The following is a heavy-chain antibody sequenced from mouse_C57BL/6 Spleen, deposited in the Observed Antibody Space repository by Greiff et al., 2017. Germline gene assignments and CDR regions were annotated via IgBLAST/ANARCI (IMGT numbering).Heavy chain of an antibody. Sequence: QVQLQQSGAELVKPGASVKISCKASGYAFSRYWMNWVKQRPGKGLEWIGQIYPGDGDTNYNGTFKGKATLTADKSSSTAYMQLSSLTSEDSAVYFCARGSSGLPWFAYWGQGTLVTVSA. V-gene: IGHV1-80*01. J-gene: IGHJ3*01. CDR3: ARGSSGLPWFAY. CDR1: GYAFSRYW. CDR2: IYPGDGDT. D-gene: IGHD3-2*02.